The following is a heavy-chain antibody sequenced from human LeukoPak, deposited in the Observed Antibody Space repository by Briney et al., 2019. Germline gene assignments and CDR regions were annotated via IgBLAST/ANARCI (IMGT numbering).Heavy chain of an antibody. D-gene: IGHD3-16*01. V-gene: IGHV4-34*01. CDR2: INHSGST. CDR3: ARGLVVNRGGPVVYFDY. J-gene: IGHJ4*02. CDR1: GGSFSGYY. Sequence: SETLSPTCAVYGGSFSGYYWSWIRQPPGKGLEWIGEINHSGSTNYNPSLKSRVTISVDTSKNQFSLKLSSVTAADTAVYYCARGLVVNRGGPVVYFDYWGQGTQVTVSS.